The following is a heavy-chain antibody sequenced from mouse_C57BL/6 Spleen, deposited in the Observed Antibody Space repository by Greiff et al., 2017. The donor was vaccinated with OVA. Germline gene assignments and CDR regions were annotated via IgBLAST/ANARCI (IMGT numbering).Heavy chain of an antibody. CDR1: GYAFSSSW. CDR2: IYPGDGDT. Sequence: VKLMESGPELVKPGASVQISCKASGYAFSSSWMNWVKQRPGKGLEWIGRIYPGDGDTNYNGKFKGKATLTADKSSSTAYMQLSSLTSEDSAVYFCAGYYGNLDYWGQGTTLTVSS. J-gene: IGHJ2*01. V-gene: IGHV1-82*01. D-gene: IGHD1-1*01. CDR3: AGYYGNLDY.